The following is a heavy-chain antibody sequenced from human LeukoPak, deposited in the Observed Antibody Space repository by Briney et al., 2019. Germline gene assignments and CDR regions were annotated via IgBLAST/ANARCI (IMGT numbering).Heavy chain of an antibody. Sequence: TSETLSLTCTLSGDSISSYYGSGIREPGGEGLEWLGRIYTSGSNNYNPSLKSRVTMSVDTSKNQFSLRLNSVTAADTAVYYCARAGYYYDSSGDRASDIWGQGTMVTVSS. J-gene: IGHJ3*02. V-gene: IGHV4-4*07. CDR3: ARAGYYYDSSGDRASDI. CDR2: IYTSGSN. CDR1: GDSISSYY. D-gene: IGHD3-22*01.